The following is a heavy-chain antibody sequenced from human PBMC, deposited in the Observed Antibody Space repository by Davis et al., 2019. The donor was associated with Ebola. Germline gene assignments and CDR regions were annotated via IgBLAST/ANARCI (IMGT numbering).Heavy chain of an antibody. CDR1: GFTFSSYA. V-gene: IGHV3-30-3*01. D-gene: IGHD6-19*01. CDR3: ARATFAYNSGWYADY. J-gene: IGHJ4*02. Sequence: PGGSLRLSCAASGFTFSSYAMHWVRQAPGKGLEWVAVISYDGSNKYYADSVKGRFTISRDNSKNTLYLQMNSLRAEDTAVYYCARATFAYNSGWYADYWGQGTLVTVSS. CDR2: ISYDGSNK.